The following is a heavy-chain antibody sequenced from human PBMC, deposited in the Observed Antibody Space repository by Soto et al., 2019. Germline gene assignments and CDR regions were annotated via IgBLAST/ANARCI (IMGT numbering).Heavy chain of an antibody. J-gene: IGHJ5*02. D-gene: IGHD3-3*01. V-gene: IGHV4-59*01. CDR3: ARDREKHAYDLRSGTNWFDP. Sequence: SETLSLTCTVSGGSISSYYWSWIRQPPGKGLEWIGYIYYSGSTNYNPSLKSRVTISVDTSKNQFSLKLSSVTAADTAVYYCARDREKHAYDLRSGTNWFDPWGQGTLVTVSS. CDR1: GGSISSYY. CDR2: IYYSGST.